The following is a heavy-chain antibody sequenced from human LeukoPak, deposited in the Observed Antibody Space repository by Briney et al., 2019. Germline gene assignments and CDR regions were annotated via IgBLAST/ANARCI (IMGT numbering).Heavy chain of an antibody. CDR1: GFTVSSNY. CDR2: IYSGGST. D-gene: IGHD3-10*01. V-gene: IGHV3-53*01. CDR3: AEGSGSYYELDY. Sequence: GGSLRLSCAASGFTVSSNYMSWVRQAPGKGLEWVSVIYSGGSTYYADSVKGRFTISRDNSKNTLYLQMNSLRAEDTAVYYRAEGSGSYYELDYWGQGTLVTVSS. J-gene: IGHJ4*02.